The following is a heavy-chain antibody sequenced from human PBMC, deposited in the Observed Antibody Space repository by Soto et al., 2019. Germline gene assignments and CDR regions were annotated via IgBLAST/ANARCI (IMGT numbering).Heavy chain of an antibody. CDR2: ISSNGGST. CDR1: GFTFSSYA. V-gene: IGHV3-64*01. J-gene: IGHJ4*02. CDR3: ARFEETRGLDY. D-gene: IGHD3-10*01. Sequence: GGSLRLSCAASGFTFSSYAMHWVRQAPGKGLEYVSAISSNGGSTYYANSVKGRFTISRDNSKNTLYLQMGSLRAEDMAVYYCARFEETRGLDYWGQGTLVTVSS.